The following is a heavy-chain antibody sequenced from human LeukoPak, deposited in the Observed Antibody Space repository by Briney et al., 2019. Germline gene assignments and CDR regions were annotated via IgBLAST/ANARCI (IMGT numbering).Heavy chain of an antibody. D-gene: IGHD1-7*01. CDR2: IYSGGST. CDR1: GFTVSSNY. V-gene: IGHV3-53*05. CDR3: AKGGITGTRAVAAFDI. J-gene: IGHJ3*02. Sequence: GGSLRLSCAASGFTVSSNYMSWVRQAPGKGLEWVSVIYSGGSTYYADSVKGRFTISRDNSKNTLYLQMNSLRAEDTAVYYCAKGGITGTRAVAAFDIWGQGTMVTVSS.